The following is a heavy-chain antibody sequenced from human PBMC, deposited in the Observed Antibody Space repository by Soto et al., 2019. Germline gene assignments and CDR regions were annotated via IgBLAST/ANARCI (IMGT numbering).Heavy chain of an antibody. Sequence: EVQLVESGGGLVKPGGSLRLSCAASGFTFSSYSMNWVRQAPGKGLEWVSSISSSSSYIYYADSVKGRFTISRDNAKNLLYLQMNSLRAEDTAVYHCARGGCSSTRCYVYFDYWGQGTLVTVSS. CDR2: ISSSSSYI. D-gene: IGHD2-2*01. CDR3: ARGGCSSTRCYVYFDY. J-gene: IGHJ4*02. V-gene: IGHV3-21*01. CDR1: GFTFSSYS.